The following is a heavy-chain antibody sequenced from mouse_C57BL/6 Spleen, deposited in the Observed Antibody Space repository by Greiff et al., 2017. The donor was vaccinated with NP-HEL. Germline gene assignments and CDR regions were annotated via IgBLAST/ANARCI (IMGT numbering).Heavy chain of an antibody. CDR2: IYPGSGST. J-gene: IGHJ2*01. CDR3: ARGGDEEGYFDY. V-gene: IGHV1-55*01. Sequence: QVQLQQPGAELVKPGASVKMSCKASGYTFTSYWITWVKQRPGQGLEWIGDIYPGSGSTNYNEKFKSKATLTVDTSSSTAYMRLSSLTSEDSAVYYCARGGDEEGYFDYWGQGTTLTVSS. CDR1: GYTFTSYW.